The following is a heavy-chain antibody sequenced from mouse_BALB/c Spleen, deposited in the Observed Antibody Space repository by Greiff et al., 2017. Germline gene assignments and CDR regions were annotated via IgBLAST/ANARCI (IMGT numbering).Heavy chain of an antibody. Sequence: VQLQQSGPGLVKPSQSLSLTCTVTGYSITSDYAWNWIRPFPGNKLEWMGYISYSGSTSYNPSPKSRISVTRDTSKNQFFLQLNSVTTEDTATYYCARWGRYDGYAMDDWGQGTSVTVSS. J-gene: IGHJ4*01. CDR3: ARWGRYDGYAMDD. CDR1: GYSITSDYA. CDR2: ISYSGST. D-gene: IGHD2-14*01. V-gene: IGHV3-2*02.